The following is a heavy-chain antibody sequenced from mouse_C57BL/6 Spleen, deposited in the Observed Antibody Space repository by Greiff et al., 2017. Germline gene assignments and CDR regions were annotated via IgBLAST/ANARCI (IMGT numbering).Heavy chain of an antibody. V-gene: IGHV1-76*01. CDR2: IYPGSGNT. CDR1: GYTFTDYY. CDR3: ARDTTVVSNFDY. D-gene: IGHD1-1*01. J-gene: IGHJ2*01. Sequence: VQLQQSGAELVRPGASVKLSCKASGYTFTDYYINWVKQRPGQGLEWIARIYPGSGNTYYNEKFKGKATLTAEKSSSTAYMQLSSLTSEDSAVYFCARDTTVVSNFDYWGQGTTLTVSS.